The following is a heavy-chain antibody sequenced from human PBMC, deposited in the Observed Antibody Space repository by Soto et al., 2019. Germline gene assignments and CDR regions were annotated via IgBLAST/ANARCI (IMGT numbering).Heavy chain of an antibody. Sequence: QVQLQESGPGLVKPSQTLSLTCTVSGDSISSGDYYWNWIRQPPGKGLEWFGYIYYSGSTYYNPSLKSRVTMSVDTSKNQFSLELSSVTAADTAMYYCARELRGYSYGPGEVYWGQGTLVTVSS. D-gene: IGHD5-18*01. CDR1: GDSISSGDYY. J-gene: IGHJ4*02. V-gene: IGHV4-30-4*01. CDR2: IYYSGST. CDR3: ARELRGYSYGPGEVY.